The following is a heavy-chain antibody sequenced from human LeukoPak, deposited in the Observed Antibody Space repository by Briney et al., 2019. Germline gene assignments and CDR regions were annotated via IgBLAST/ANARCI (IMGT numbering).Heavy chain of an antibody. V-gene: IGHV4-34*01. Sequence: SETLSLTCAVYGGSFSGYYWSWIRQPPGEGLEWIGEINHSGSTNYNPSLKSRVTISVDTSKNQFSLKLSSVTAADTAVYYCAASTYYDFWSGYGRNYYFDYWGQGTLVTVSS. CDR3: AASTYYDFWSGYGRNYYFDY. CDR1: GGSFSGYY. J-gene: IGHJ4*02. D-gene: IGHD3-3*01. CDR2: INHSGST.